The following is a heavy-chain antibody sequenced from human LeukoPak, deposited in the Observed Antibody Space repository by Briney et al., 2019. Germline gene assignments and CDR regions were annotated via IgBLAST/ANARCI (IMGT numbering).Heavy chain of an antibody. CDR2: IYYSGST. CDR3: ARDISGYYDSSGSTYWYFDL. Sequence: SQTLSLTCTVSGGSISGGGYHWSWIRQHPGKGLEWIGYIYYSGSTYYNPSLKSRVTISVDTSKNQFSLKLSSVTAADTAVYYCARDISGYYDSSGSTYWYFDLWGRGTLVTVSS. J-gene: IGHJ2*01. D-gene: IGHD3-22*01. V-gene: IGHV4-31*03. CDR1: GGSISGGGYH.